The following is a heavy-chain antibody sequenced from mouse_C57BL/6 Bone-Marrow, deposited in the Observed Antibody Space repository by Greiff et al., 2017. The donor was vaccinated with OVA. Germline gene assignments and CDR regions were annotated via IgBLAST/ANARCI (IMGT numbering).Heavy chain of an antibody. CDR1: GYTFTSYG. Sequence: VKLQESGAELARPEASVKLSCKASGYTFTSYGISWVKQRTGQGLEWIGEIYPRSGNTYYNEKFKGKATLTADKSSSTAYMELRSLTSEDSAVYFCARYRGKYFDYWGQGTTLTVSS. V-gene: IGHV1-81*01. J-gene: IGHJ2*01. CDR2: IYPRSGNT. CDR3: ARYRGKYFDY.